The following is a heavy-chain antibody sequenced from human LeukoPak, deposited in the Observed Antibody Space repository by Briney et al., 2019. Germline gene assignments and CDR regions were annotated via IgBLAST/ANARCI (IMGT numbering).Heavy chain of an antibody. D-gene: IGHD2-15*01. CDR1: GYTFTSYG. V-gene: IGHV1-18*01. J-gene: IGHJ4*02. CDR2: ISAYNGNT. Sequence: ASVKVSRKASGYTFTSYGISWVRQAPGQGLEWMGWISAYNGNTNYAQKLQGRVTMTTDTSTSTAYMELRSLRSDDTAVYYCAREGGYCSGGSCSAYFDYWGQGTLVTVSS. CDR3: AREGGYCSGGSCSAYFDY.